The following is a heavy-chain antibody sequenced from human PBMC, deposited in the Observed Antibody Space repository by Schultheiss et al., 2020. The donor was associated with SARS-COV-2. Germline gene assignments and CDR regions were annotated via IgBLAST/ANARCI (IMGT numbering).Heavy chain of an antibody. CDR3: ARDRYCSGGSCYSVMG. CDR1: GGSISSYY. CDR2: IYYSGST. J-gene: IGHJ4*02. V-gene: IGHV4-59*01. Sequence: SETLSLTCTVSGGSISSYYWSWLRQPPGKGLEWIGSIYYSGSTYYNPSLKSRVTISVDTSKNQFSLKLSSVTAADTAVYYCARDRYCSGGSCYSVMGWGQGTLVTVSS. D-gene: IGHD2-15*01.